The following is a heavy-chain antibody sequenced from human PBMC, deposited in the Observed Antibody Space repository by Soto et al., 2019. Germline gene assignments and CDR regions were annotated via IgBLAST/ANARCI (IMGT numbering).Heavy chain of an antibody. CDR2: IDWDDDK. CDR1: GFSLSTSGMC. J-gene: IGHJ4*02. CDR3: ARIHGPSGNYDLAC. Sequence: SGPTLVNPTQTLTLTCTFSGFSLSTSGMCVSWIRQPPGKALEWLALIDWDDDKYYSTSLKTRLTISKDTSKNQVVLTMTNVDPVDTATYYCARIHGPSGNYDLACWGQGTQVTVYS. D-gene: IGHD5-12*01. V-gene: IGHV2-70*13.